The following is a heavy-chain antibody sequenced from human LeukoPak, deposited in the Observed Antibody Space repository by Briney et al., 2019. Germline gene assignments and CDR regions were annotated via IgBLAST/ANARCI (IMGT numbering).Heavy chain of an antibody. CDR2: ISYDGSNK. V-gene: IGHV3-30-3*01. D-gene: IGHD6-13*01. Sequence: PGGSLRLSCAASGFTFSSYAMHWVRQAPGKGLEWVAVISYDGSNKYYADSVKGRFTISRDNSKNTLYLQMNSLRAEDTAVYYCARGVAAAAENWGQGTLVTVSS. CDR1: GFTFSSYA. J-gene: IGHJ4*02. CDR3: ARGVAAAAEN.